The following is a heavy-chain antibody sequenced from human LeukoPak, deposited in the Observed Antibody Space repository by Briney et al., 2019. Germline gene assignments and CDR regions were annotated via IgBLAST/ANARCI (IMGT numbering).Heavy chain of an antibody. V-gene: IGHV1-18*01. Sequence: ASVKVSCKASGYTFTSYGISWVRQAPGQGLEWMGWISAYNGNTNYAQKLQGRVTMTTDTSTSTAYMELRSLRSDDTAVYYCARYGARHLWFGERRWFDPWGQGTLVTVSS. D-gene: IGHD3-10*01. CDR2: ISAYNGNT. J-gene: IGHJ5*02. CDR3: ARYGARHLWFGERRWFDP. CDR1: GYTFTSYG.